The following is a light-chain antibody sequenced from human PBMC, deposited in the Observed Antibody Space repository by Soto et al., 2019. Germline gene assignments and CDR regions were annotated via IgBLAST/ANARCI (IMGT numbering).Light chain of an antibody. Sequence: IQLTPSPSSMSASVVYIVPITCLASQGISSALAWYKQKPGKAPKLLIYDASSLESGVTSRFSGSGSGTEFTLTITTLQPDDFATYYCQKYDSYQWKFGKGTKVDIK. J-gene: IGKJ1*01. CDR3: QKYDSYQWK. CDR2: DAS. V-gene: IGKV1-13*02. CDR1: QGISSA.